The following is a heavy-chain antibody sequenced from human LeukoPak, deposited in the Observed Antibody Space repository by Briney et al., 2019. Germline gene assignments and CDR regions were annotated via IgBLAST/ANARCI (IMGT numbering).Heavy chain of an antibody. CDR3: ARSGPRYDFWSGYSYYYYYYYMDV. CDR1: GGSISSYY. Sequence: PSETLSLTCTVSGGSISSYYWSWIRQPPGKGLEWIGYIYTSGSTNYNPSLKSRVTISVDTSKNQFSLKLSSVTAADTAVYYCARSGPRYDFWSGYSYYYYYYYMDVWGKGTTVTVSS. D-gene: IGHD3-3*01. V-gene: IGHV4-4*09. CDR2: IYTSGST. J-gene: IGHJ6*03.